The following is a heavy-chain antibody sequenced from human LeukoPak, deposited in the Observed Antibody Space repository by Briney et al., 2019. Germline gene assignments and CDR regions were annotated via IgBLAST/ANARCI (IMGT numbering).Heavy chain of an antibody. CDR2: INTNTGNP. Sequence: ASVKVSCKASGYTFTSYAMNWVRQAPGQGLEWMGWINTNTGNPKYAQGLTGRFVFSLDTSVSTAYLQISSLKAEDTAVYYCASRLEQWLAAFDYWGQGTLVTVSS. V-gene: IGHV7-4-1*02. CDR1: GYTFTSYA. CDR3: ASRLEQWLAAFDY. J-gene: IGHJ4*02. D-gene: IGHD6-19*01.